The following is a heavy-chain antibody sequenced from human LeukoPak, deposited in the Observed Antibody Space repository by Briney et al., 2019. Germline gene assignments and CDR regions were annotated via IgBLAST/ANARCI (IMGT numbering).Heavy chain of an antibody. Sequence: PGRSLRLSCAASGFTFSSYAMHWVRQAPGKGLEWVAVISYDGSNKYYADSVKGRFTISRDNSKNTLYLQMNSLRAEDTAVYYCAREVSSSWYLEYYFDYWGQGTLVTVSS. D-gene: IGHD6-13*01. CDR2: ISYDGSNK. J-gene: IGHJ4*02. CDR3: AREVSSSWYLEYYFDY. V-gene: IGHV3-30-3*01. CDR1: GFTFSSYA.